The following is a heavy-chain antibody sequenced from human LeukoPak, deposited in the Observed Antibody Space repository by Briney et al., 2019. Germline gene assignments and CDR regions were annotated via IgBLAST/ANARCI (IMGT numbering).Heavy chain of an antibody. V-gene: IGHV3-74*01. CDR1: GFTFSTYC. J-gene: IGHJ4*02. CDR3: VRDFRSADY. CDR2: ICPDGTVT. Sequence: GGSLRLSCAASGFTFSTYCMHWVRQAPGKGPMWVSRICPDGTVTNYADSVKARFIISRDNAGNTVYLQMSSLRVEDTAVYYCVRDFRSADYWGQGTLVTVSS.